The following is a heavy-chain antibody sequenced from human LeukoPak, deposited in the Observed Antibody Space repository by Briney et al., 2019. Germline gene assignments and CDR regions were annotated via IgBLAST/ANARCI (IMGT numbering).Heavy chain of an antibody. J-gene: IGHJ6*03. CDR3: AREEVVPAAIKGYYYYMDV. D-gene: IGHD2-2*01. CDR2: IYYSGST. Sequence: SETLSLTCTVSGGSISSYYWSWIRQPPGKGLEWIGYIYYSGSTNYNPSLKSRVTISVDTFKNQFSLKLSSVTAADTAVYYCAREEVVPAAIKGYYYYMDVWGKGTTVTVSS. CDR1: GGSISSYY. V-gene: IGHV4-59*01.